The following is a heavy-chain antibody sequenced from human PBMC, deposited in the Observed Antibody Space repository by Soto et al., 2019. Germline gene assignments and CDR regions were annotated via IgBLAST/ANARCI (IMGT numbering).Heavy chain of an antibody. V-gene: IGHV3-23*01. J-gene: IGHJ4*02. CDR1: GFPFSTYT. Sequence: GGSLRLSCAASGFPFSTYTMSWVRLAPGKGLEWVSGIYGGGGGETFYARSVRGRFTISRDNSNSILYLQMNGLRVEDTGIYYCAKDRHPDGRWPFAHWGQGTLVTVSS. D-gene: IGHD2-8*01. CDR2: IYGGGGGET. CDR3: AKDRHPDGRWPFAH.